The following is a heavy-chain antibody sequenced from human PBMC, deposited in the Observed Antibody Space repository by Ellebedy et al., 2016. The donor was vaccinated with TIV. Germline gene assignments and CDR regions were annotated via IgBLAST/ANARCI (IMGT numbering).Heavy chain of an antibody. CDR3: ARGAHVGSYRLYYFDY. CDR1: GYTFTGYY. J-gene: IGHJ4*02. V-gene: IGHV1-2*02. CDR2: LNPNSGGT. D-gene: IGHD1-26*01. Sequence: ASVKVSCKASGYTFTGYYIHWVRQAPGQGLEWMGWLNPNSGGTNYAQKFQGGVTMTRDTSIRPAYMELSRLRSDDTAVYYWARGAHVGSYRLYYFDYWGQGTLVTVSS.